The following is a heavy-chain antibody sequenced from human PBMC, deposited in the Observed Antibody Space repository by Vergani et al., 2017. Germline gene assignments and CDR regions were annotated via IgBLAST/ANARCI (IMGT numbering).Heavy chain of an antibody. J-gene: IGHJ5*02. D-gene: IGHD4-11*01. CDR3: ARDYSNNNYFDP. CDR1: GYSFTSHD. V-gene: IGHV1-8*01. Sequence: QVQLVQSGAEVKKPGASVKVSCEASGYSFTSHDIYWVRQATGQGLEWMGWMSPDSGNRGFAQNFQGRISMTRNTSINTAYMELSSLTSEDTAIYYCARDYSNNNYFDPWGQGTLVTVSS. CDR2: MSPDSGNR.